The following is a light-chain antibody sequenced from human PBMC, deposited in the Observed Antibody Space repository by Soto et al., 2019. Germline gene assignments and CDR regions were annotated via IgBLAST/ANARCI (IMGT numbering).Light chain of an antibody. CDR1: QGVSSY. CDR2: DAS. Sequence: EIVLTQSPATLSLSPGERATLSCRASQGVSSYLAWYQQKPGQAPRLLIYDASNRATGIPARFSGSEPGTDFTRPITSLEAEDFAVYCCHQRSNWHPTFGGGTKVEIK. V-gene: IGKV3D-11*01. CDR3: HQRSNWHPT. J-gene: IGKJ4*01.